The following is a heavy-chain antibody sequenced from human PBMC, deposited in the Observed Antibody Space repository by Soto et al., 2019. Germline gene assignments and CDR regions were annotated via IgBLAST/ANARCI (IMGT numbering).Heavy chain of an antibody. CDR3: AKLAHHWNDEYLDY. D-gene: IGHD1-1*01. V-gene: IGHV3-23*01. CDR2: ISGGGGSST. Sequence: QLLESGGGLVQPGTSLRISCAASGFTFGTYAMSWVRQVPGKGLEWVSSISGGGGSSTDYADSVKGRFTISRDDAKNTLFLQMNSLRVEDTAVYYCAKLAHHWNDEYLDYWGHGTLVTVSS. J-gene: IGHJ4*01. CDR1: GFTFGTYA.